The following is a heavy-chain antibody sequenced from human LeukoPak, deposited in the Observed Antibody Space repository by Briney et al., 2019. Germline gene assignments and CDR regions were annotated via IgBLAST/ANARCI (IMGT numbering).Heavy chain of an antibody. V-gene: IGHV1-2*02. CDR2: IGPHSTFT. D-gene: IGHD2/OR15-2a*01. CDR1: GFTFTDHY. J-gene: IGHJ4*02. CDR3: VREGEGPLSKDFDY. Sequence: ASVKVSCKSSGFTFTDHYIHWVRQGPGQGLEWMGYIGPHSTFTSSPQEFQGRVTMTRDASMSTAYMELTRLTSDDTAVYYCVREGEGPLSKDFDYWGQGTLVTVSS.